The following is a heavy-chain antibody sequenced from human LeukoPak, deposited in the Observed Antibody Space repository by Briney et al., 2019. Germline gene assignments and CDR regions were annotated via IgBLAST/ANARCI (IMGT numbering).Heavy chain of an antibody. CDR2: ISYDGSNK. V-gene: IGHV3-30-3*01. CDR3: ARDPNYYDSSGYLHYFDY. CDR1: GFTFSSYA. J-gene: IGHJ4*02. D-gene: IGHD3-22*01. Sequence: GGSLRLSCAASGFTFSSYAMHWARQAPGKGLEWAAVISYDGSNKYYADSVKGRFTISRDNSKNTLYLQMNSLRAEDTAVYYCARDPNYYDSSGYLHYFDYWGQGTLVTVSS.